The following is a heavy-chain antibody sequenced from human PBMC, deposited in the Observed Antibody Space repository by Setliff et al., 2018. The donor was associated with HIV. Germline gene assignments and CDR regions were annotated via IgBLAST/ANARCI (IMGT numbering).Heavy chain of an antibody. J-gene: IGHJ6*03. CDR2: INLDGGQR. Sequence: PGGSLRLSCAASGLTFSNYWMAWVRQAPGKGLEWVANINLDGGQRYYVDSVKGRFTVSRDNAQNTLFLQMNSLRADETAVYYCARTSVDASMPFYYYYYMDVWGKGTTVTVSS. CDR3: ARTSVDASMPFYYYYYMDV. CDR1: GLTFSNYW. V-gene: IGHV3-7*01. D-gene: IGHD5-12*01.